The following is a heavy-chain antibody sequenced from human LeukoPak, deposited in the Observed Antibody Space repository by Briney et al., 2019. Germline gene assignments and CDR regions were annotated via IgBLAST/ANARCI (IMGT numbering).Heavy chain of an antibody. Sequence: PSQTLSLTCTVSGGSISSGDYYWSWIHQPPGKGLEWIGYIYYSGSTYYNPSLKSRVTISVDTSKNQFSLKLSSVTAADTAVYYCARDRGHTVTTQESNWFDPWGQGTLVTVSS. CDR3: ARDRGHTVTTQESNWFDP. CDR2: IYYSGST. D-gene: IGHD4-17*01. J-gene: IGHJ5*02. V-gene: IGHV4-30-4*01. CDR1: GGSISSGDYY.